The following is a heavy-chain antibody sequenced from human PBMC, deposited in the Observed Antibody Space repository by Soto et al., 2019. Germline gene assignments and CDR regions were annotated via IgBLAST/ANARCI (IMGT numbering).Heavy chain of an antibody. CDR2: IYYSGST. CDR1: GGSISSGGYY. V-gene: IGHV4-31*03. D-gene: IGHD3-22*01. CDR3: AREYRYYDSSGYDY. Sequence: PSETLSLTCTVSGGSISSGGYYWSWIRQHPGKGLEWIGYIYYSGSTYYNPSLKSRVTISVDTSKNQFSLKLSSVTAADTAVYYCAREYRYYDSSGYDYWGQGTLVTVSS. J-gene: IGHJ4*02.